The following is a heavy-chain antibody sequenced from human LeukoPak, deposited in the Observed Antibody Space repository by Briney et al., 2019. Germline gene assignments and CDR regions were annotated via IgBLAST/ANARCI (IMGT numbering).Heavy chain of an antibody. Sequence: SETLSLTCTVSGGSISSYYWSWIRQPPGKGLEWIGYIYYSGSTNYNPSLKSRVTISVDTSKNQFSLNLSSVTAADTAVYYCARDGYDILTGPGFDYWGQGTLVTVSS. J-gene: IGHJ4*02. D-gene: IGHD3-9*01. V-gene: IGHV4-59*01. CDR1: GGSISSYY. CDR3: ARDGYDILTGPGFDY. CDR2: IYYSGST.